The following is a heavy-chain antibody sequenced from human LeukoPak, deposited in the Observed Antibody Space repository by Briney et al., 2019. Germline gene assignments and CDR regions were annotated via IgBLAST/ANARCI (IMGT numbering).Heavy chain of an antibody. CDR1: GFTFGDYA. D-gene: IGHD2-15*01. CDR3: AGTTVVVVARRFDP. Sequence: GGSLRLSCTTSGFTFGDYAMSWFRQAPGKGLEWVSSISSSSSYIYYADSVKGRFTISRDNAKNSLYLQMNSLRAEDTAVYYCAGTTVVVVARRFDPWGQGTLVTVSS. J-gene: IGHJ5*02. CDR2: ISSSSSYI. V-gene: IGHV3-21*01.